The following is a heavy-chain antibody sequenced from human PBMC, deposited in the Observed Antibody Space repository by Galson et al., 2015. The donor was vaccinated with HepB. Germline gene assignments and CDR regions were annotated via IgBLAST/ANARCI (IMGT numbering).Heavy chain of an antibody. V-gene: IGHV3-23*01. D-gene: IGHD6-19*01. Sequence: SLRLSCAASEFTFTGYAMSWVRQAPGKGLEWVSAITPSGDNTYSADSMKGRFTISRDNSQNTLFLQMNSLRADDTAIYFCAKVFPEKTDGWYRQALYYFDSWGQGTRVTVSS. CDR1: EFTFTGYA. CDR3: AKVFPEKTDGWYRQALYYFDS. CDR2: ITPSGDNT. J-gene: IGHJ4*02.